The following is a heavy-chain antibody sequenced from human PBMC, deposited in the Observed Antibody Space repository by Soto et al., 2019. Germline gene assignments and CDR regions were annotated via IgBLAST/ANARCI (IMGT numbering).Heavy chain of an antibody. V-gene: IGHV1-69*13. CDR2: IIPIFGTA. CDR3: ARGVGAAAGLYYFDY. CDR1: GGTFSSYA. D-gene: IGHD6-13*01. J-gene: IGHJ4*02. Sequence: LVKVSCKASGGTFSSYAISWVRQAPGQGLEWMGGIIPIFGTANYAQKFQGRVTITADESTSTAYMEPSSLRSEDTAVYYCARGVGAAAGLYYFDYWGQGTLVTVS.